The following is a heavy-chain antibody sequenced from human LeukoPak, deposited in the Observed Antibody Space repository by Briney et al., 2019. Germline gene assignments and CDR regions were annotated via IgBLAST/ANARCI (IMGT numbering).Heavy chain of an antibody. CDR3: VAWNGDYSYMDV. CDR2: IYYSGTT. CDR1: GGSIINRSYY. Sequence: PSETLSLTCTVSGGSIINRSYYWDWIRQPPGKGLEWIGSIYYSGTTYYNPSLKSRVTISVDASKNQFSLKLSSVTAADTAVYYCVAWNGDYSYMDVWGKGTTVTVSS. D-gene: IGHD1-1*01. J-gene: IGHJ6*03. V-gene: IGHV4-39*01.